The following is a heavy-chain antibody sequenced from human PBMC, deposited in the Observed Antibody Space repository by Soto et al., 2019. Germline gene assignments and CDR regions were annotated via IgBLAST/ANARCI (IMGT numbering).Heavy chain of an antibody. CDR1: GFTFTSYG. D-gene: IGHD2-2*01. CDR2: ISAYNGNT. CDR3: AGTPPPSGFCDSTSCQNWSDH. V-gene: IGHV1-18*01. J-gene: IGHJ5*02. Sequence: QVQLVQSGAEVKQPGASVKVSCKASGFTFTSYGFSWVRQAPGPGLELMGWISAYNGNTYYAQKFQDRVTLTTDTATSTVYMDLRGLRSDDTAMYYCAGTPPPSGFCDSTSCQNWSDHWGQGTLVTVSS.